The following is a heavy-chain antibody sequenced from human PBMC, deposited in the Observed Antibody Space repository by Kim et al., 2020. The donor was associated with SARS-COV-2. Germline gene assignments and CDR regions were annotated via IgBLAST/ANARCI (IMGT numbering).Heavy chain of an antibody. CDR3: AGALGPAAIGGVAAFDI. CDR1: GYSFTSYW. D-gene: IGHD2-2*01. J-gene: IGHJ3*02. CDR2: IYPGDSDT. V-gene: IGHV5-51*01. Sequence: GESLKISCKGSGYSFTSYWIGWVRQMPGKGLEWMGIIYPGDSDTRYSPSFQGQVTISADKSISTAYLQWSSLKASDTAMYYCAGALGPAAIGGVAAFDIWGQGTMVTVSS.